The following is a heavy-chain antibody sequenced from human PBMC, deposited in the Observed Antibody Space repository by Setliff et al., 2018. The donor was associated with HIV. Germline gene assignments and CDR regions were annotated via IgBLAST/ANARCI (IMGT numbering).Heavy chain of an antibody. J-gene: IGHJ4*02. CDR2: INHSGST. V-gene: IGHV4-34*01. CDR3: ARLPHCTSVNCYLFDW. Sequence: SETLSLTCAVYGGSFSGYYWSWIRQPPGKGLEWIGEINHSGSTNYNPSLKSRFTISVDTSKNQYSLKLSSVTAADTAVYYCARLPHCTSVNCYLFDWLGQGTRVTVAS. CDR1: GGSFSGYY. D-gene: IGHD2-2*01.